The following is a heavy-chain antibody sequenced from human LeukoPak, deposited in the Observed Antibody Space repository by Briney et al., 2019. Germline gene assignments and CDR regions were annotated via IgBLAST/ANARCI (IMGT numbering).Heavy chain of an antibody. CDR3: VRDLCTVTSCHSLDS. CDR2: IWYDGSVE. D-gene: IGHD2-2*01. CDR1: GVTFSSYA. V-gene: IGHV3-33*08. Sequence: GGSLRLSCAASGVTFSSYAMSWVRQAPGKGLEWVALIWYDGSVEYYADSVRGRFTISRDNSMNTVYLKMNNLRAEDTALYYCVRDLCTVTSCHSLDSWGQGTLITVSS. J-gene: IGHJ4*02.